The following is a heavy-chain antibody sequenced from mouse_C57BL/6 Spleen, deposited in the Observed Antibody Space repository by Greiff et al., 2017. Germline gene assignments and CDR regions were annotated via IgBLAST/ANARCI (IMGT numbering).Heavy chain of an antibody. CDR3: ASNYGSYWYFDV. V-gene: IGHV1-4*01. CDR1: GYTFTSYT. CDR2: INPSSGYT. J-gene: IGHJ1*03. Sequence: VMLVESGAELARPGASVKMSCKASGYTFTSYTMHWVKQRPGQGLEWIGYINPSSGYTKYNQKFKDKATLTADKSSSTAYMQLSSLTSEDSAVYYCASNYGSYWYFDVWGTGTTVTVSS. D-gene: IGHD1-1*01.